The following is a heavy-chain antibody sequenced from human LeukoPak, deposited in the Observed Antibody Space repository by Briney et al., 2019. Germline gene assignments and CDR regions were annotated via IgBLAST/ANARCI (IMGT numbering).Heavy chain of an antibody. Sequence: ASVKVSCKASGYTFTGYYMHCVRQAPGQGLEWMGRINPNSGGTNYAQKFQGRVTMTRDTSISTAYMELSRLRSDDTAVYYCAREKVRQSGMDVWGQGTTVTVSS. CDR2: INPNSGGT. D-gene: IGHD2-2*01. J-gene: IGHJ6*02. V-gene: IGHV1-2*06. CDR1: GYTFTGYY. CDR3: AREKVRQSGMDV.